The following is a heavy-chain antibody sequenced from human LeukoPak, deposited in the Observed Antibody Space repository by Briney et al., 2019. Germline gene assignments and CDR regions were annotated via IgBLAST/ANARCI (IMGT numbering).Heavy chain of an antibody. D-gene: IGHD4-11*01. V-gene: IGHV3-74*01. CDR1: GFTFSDYW. J-gene: IGHJ5*02. Sequence: GGSLRPSCAASGFTFSDYWMHWVRQAPGKGLVWVSRINPDGSSASYADSVKGRFTISRDNAKNTLYLQMNSLRAEDTAVYYCARFKVTVTSIPWGQGTLVTVSS. CDR3: ARFKVTVTSIP. CDR2: INPDGSSA.